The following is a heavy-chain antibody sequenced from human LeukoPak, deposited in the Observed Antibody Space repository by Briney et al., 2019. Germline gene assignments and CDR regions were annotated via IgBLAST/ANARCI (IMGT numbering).Heavy chain of an antibody. CDR1: VFTFISYG. V-gene: IGHV3-30*18. J-gene: IGHJ6*02. D-gene: IGHD6-13*01. Sequence: GRSLRLSCAASVFTFISYGIHWVRHAPCKGLEWVAAISCDGSNKYYADSVKGRFTISRDNSKNTLYLQMNSLRAEDTAVYYCAKPPRAAAGYYYYGMDVWGQGTTVTVSS. CDR2: ISCDGSNK. CDR3: AKPPRAAAGYYYYGMDV.